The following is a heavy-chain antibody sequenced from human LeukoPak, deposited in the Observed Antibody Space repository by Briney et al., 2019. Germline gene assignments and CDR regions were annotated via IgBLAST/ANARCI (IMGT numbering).Heavy chain of an antibody. CDR3: ARKPRDYYDSSGRKTHFDY. Sequence: KPSETLSLTCAVYGGSFSGYYWSWIRQPPGKGLEWIGEINHSGSTNYNPSLKSRVTISVDTSKNQFSLKLSSVTAADTAVYYCARKPRDYYDSSGRKTHFDYWGQGTLVTVSS. J-gene: IGHJ4*02. CDR1: GGSFSGYY. CDR2: INHSGST. D-gene: IGHD3-22*01. V-gene: IGHV4-34*01.